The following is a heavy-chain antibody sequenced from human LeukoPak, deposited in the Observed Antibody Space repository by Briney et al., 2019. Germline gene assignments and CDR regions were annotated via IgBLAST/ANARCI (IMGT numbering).Heavy chain of an antibody. CDR2: ISSSSGSI. CDR1: GFTFSSYN. D-gene: IGHD2-21*01. V-gene: IGHV3-48*01. CDR3: ASAREYCGGAECYEYFQH. Sequence: GGSLRLSCAASGFTFSSYNVNWVRQAPGKGLEWVSYISSSSGSIYYADSVNGRFTISRDSSKNTLFLQMNSLRAEDTALYYCASAREYCGGAECYEYFQHWGQGTLVTVSS. J-gene: IGHJ1*01.